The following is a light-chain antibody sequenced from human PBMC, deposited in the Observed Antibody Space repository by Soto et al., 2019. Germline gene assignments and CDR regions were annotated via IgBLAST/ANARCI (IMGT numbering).Light chain of an antibody. Sequence: IQMTQSPSALSASLVYRFTITCLASQTISSWLAWYQQKPGKAPKLLIYKASTLKSGVPSRFSGSGSGTEFTLTISSLQPDDFATYYCQHYNSYSEAFGQGTKVDIK. J-gene: IGKJ1*01. V-gene: IGKV1-5*03. CDR2: KAS. CDR1: QTISSW. CDR3: QHYNSYSEA.